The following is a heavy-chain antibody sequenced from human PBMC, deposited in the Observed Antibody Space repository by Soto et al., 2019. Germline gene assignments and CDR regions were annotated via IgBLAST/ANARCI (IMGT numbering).Heavy chain of an antibody. D-gene: IGHD5-18*01. J-gene: IGHJ5*02. CDR1: GGSISSYY. Sequence: SETLSLTCTVSGGSISSYYWSWIRQPAGKGLEWIGRIYTSGSTNYTPSHKRRVTMSVDTSKNQFSLKLSSVTAADTVVYYCARDSCGYSYGYVDWFDPWGQGTLVTVSS. V-gene: IGHV4-4*07. CDR3: ARDSCGYSYGYVDWFDP. CDR2: IYTSGST.